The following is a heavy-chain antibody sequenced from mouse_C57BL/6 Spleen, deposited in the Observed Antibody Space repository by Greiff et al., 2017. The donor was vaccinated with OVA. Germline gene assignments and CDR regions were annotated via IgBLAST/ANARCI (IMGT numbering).Heavy chain of an antibody. Sequence: EVKLVESGGGLVQPKGSLKLSCAASGFSFNTYAMNWVRQAPGKGLEWVARIRSKSNNYATYYADSVKDRFTISRDDSESMLYLQMNNLKTEDTAMYYCVRQDQGWYFDVWGTGTTVTVSS. J-gene: IGHJ1*03. CDR2: IRSKSNNYAT. CDR1: GFSFNTYA. V-gene: IGHV10-1*01. CDR3: VRQDQGWYFDV.